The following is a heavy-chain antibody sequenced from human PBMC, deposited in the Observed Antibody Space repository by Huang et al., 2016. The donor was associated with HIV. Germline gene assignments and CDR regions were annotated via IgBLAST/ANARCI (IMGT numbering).Heavy chain of an antibody. CDR2: ISNDGSSR. CDR3: TREYTVAGAFDL. J-gene: IGHJ3*01. D-gene: IGHD5-12*01. CDR1: GFSFANYA. Sequence: QVQLVESGGGVVQPGRSLRLSCAASGFSFANYAMHWVRQDPGKRLEWVTFISNDGSSRYYADSVKGRFTISRDNCKNALYLQMNRLRGDDTAVYYCTREYTVAGAFDLWGQGTMVTVSS. V-gene: IGHV3-30-3*01.